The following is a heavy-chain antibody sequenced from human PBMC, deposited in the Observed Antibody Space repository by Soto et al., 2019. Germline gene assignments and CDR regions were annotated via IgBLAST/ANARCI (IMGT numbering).Heavy chain of an antibody. CDR1: GDTISNLDYF. D-gene: IGHD7-27*01. Sequence: TLSLTCSVSGDTISNLDYFWAWIRQPPGQALEYIGYIYKSATTYYNPSFESRVAISVDTSKSQFSLNVTSVTAADTAVYFCARGRYCLTGRCFPNWFDSWGQGALVTVSS. J-gene: IGHJ5*01. V-gene: IGHV4-30-4*01. CDR2: IYKSATT. CDR3: ARGRYCLTGRCFPNWFDS.